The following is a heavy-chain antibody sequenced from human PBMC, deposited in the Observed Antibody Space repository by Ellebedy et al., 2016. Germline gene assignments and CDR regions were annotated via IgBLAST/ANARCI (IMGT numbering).Heavy chain of an antibody. CDR2: VFHTGIA. Sequence: SETLSLTCNVSGGSVSSDYWNWIRRPPGKGLEWIGYVFHTGIAIYNPSLRSRVTMSVDTSRSQFSQRLTSVTEADTAVYYCAKWNGGWYAFDVWGQGTMVTVSS. D-gene: IGHD6-19*01. V-gene: IGHV4-59*02. CDR1: GGSVSSDY. J-gene: IGHJ3*01. CDR3: AKWNGGWYAFDV.